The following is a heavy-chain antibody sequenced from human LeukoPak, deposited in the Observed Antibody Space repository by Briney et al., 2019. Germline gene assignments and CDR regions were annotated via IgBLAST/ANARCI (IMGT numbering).Heavy chain of an antibody. CDR3: AREATVTTPGAPNNNWFDP. J-gene: IGHJ5*02. CDR1: GYTFTSYA. Sequence: ASVKVSCKASGYTFTSYAMNWVRQAPGQGLEWMGWINTNTGNPTYAQGFTGRFVFSLDTSVSTAYLQISSLKAEDTAVYYCAREATVTTPGAPNNNWFDPWGQGNLVTVSS. V-gene: IGHV7-4-1*02. CDR2: INTNTGNP. D-gene: IGHD4-17*01.